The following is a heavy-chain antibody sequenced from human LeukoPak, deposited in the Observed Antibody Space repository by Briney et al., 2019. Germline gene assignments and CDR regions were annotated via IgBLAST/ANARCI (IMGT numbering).Heavy chain of an antibody. Sequence: GGSLRLSCAASGFTFSSYAMSWVRQAPGKGLEWVSLISGSGGSTYYADSVKGRFTISRDNSKNTLYLQMNSLRGEDTAVYYCAKDFYGSGKSIDYWGQGTLVTVSS. CDR1: GFTFSSYA. D-gene: IGHD6-19*01. J-gene: IGHJ4*02. CDR3: AKDFYGSGKSIDY. CDR2: ISGSGGST. V-gene: IGHV3-23*01.